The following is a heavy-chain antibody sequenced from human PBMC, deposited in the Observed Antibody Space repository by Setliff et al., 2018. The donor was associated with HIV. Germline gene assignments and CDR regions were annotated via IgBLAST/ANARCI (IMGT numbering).Heavy chain of an antibody. D-gene: IGHD3-10*01. J-gene: IGHJ5*02. CDR2: IYTSGST. V-gene: IGHV4-4*07. CDR1: GGSISSYY. CDR3: ARHSGVASPSWFDP. Sequence: SETLSLTCTVSGGSISSYYWSWIRQPAGKGLEWIGRIYTSGSTNYNPSLKSRVTMSVDTSKNQFSLKLSSATAADTAVYYCARHSGVASPSWFDPWGQGTLVTVSS.